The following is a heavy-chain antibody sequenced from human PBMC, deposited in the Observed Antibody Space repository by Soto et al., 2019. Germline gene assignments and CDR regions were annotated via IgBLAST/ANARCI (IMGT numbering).Heavy chain of an antibody. D-gene: IGHD3-9*01. CDR3: VKEKLDTYYDILSCSKAYYSSGMDV. Sequence: GVSLRYSCSASGFTFRSYASLWFRHAPGKGLEYVSAISSNGGSTYYADSVKGRFTISRDNSKNTLYLQMSSLRAEDTAVYYCVKEKLDTYYDILSCSKAYYSSGMDVCAQRSTVTVS. V-gene: IGHV3-64D*08. CDR2: ISSNGGST. J-gene: IGHJ6*02. CDR1: GFTFRSYA.